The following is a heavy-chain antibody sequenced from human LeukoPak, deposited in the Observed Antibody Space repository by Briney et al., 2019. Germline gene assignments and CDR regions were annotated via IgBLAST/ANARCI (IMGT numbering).Heavy chain of an antibody. V-gene: IGHV3-74*01. CDR2: IKSDGSMT. J-gene: IGHJ5*02. CDR1: GFAFSGYW. D-gene: IGHD2-15*01. Sequence: GGSLRLSCVASGFAFSGYWMHWVRQPPGKGLVWVSRIKSDGSMTNYADSVKGRFTISRDNTKNTLYLQMNSLRAEDTAVYYCASQVVGAAFDPWGQGTLVTVSS. CDR3: ASQVVGAAFDP.